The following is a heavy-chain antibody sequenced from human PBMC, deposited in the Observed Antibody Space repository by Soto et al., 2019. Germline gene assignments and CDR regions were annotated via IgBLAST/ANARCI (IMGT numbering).Heavy chain of an antibody. D-gene: IGHD3-16*01. V-gene: IGHV4-30-4*01. J-gene: IGHJ5*02. CDR1: GGSISSGDYY. CDR3: VREGGDKWFVP. CDR2: IYYSGST. Sequence: SETLSLTCTVSGGSISSGDYYWSWIRQPPGKGLEWIGYIYYSGSTFYNPSLKNRVTIALDTSKIRFSLKLSSVTAADTAVYYCVREGGDKWFVPWGHGTLVTVYS.